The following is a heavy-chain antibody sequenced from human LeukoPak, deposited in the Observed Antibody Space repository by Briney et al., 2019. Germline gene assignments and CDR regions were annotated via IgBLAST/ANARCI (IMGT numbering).Heavy chain of an antibody. CDR1: GFTFSSYN. CDR2: ISSSSSYM. D-gene: IGHD5-18*01. Sequence: GGSLRLSCAASGFTFSSYNMNWVRQAPGKGLEWVSSISSSSSYMYYADSVKGRFTISRDSAKNSLYLQMNSLRAEDTAVYYCARDPGYSYGYGYWGQGTLVTVSS. V-gene: IGHV3-21*01. CDR3: ARDPGYSYGYGY. J-gene: IGHJ4*02.